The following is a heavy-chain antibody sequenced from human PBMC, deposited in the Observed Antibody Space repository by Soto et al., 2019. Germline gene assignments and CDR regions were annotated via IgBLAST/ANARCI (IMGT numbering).Heavy chain of an antibody. V-gene: IGHV3-30*01. D-gene: IGHD6-13*01. CDR2: ISYDGTNK. Sequence: QVQLVESGGGVVQPGRSLRLSCAASGFTFRSYAMDWVRQAPGKGLEWVAVISYDGTNKYYADSVKGRFTISRDNSKNTLSLQMNSLRPEDTAAYYCARGDSNSWSDFWGQGTLVTVSS. J-gene: IGHJ4*02. CDR3: ARGDSNSWSDF. CDR1: GFTFRSYA.